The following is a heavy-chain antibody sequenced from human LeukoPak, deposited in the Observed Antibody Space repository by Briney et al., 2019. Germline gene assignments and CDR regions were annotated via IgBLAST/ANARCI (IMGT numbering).Heavy chain of an antibody. Sequence: SSETLSLTCAVYGGSFSGYYWSWIRQPPGKGLEWIGEINHSGSTNYNPSLKSRVTISVDTSENQVSLKLSSVTAADTAVYYCARGRYSSGWYLNWGQGTLVTVSS. CDR2: INHSGST. J-gene: IGHJ4*02. D-gene: IGHD6-19*01. CDR3: ARGRYSSGWYLN. V-gene: IGHV4-34*01. CDR1: GGSFSGYY.